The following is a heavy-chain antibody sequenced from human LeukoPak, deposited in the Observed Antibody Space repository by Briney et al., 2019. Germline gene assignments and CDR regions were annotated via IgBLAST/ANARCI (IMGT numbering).Heavy chain of an antibody. CDR3: YYYGMDV. V-gene: IGHV3-9*01. CDR1: GFTFDDYA. CDR2: ISWNSGSI. J-gene: IGHJ6*02. Sequence: GGSLRLSCAASGFTFDDYAMHWVRQAPGKGLEWVSGISWNSGSIGYADSVKGRFTISRDNAKNSLYLQMSSLRAEDTALYYCYYYGMDVWGQGTTVTVSS.